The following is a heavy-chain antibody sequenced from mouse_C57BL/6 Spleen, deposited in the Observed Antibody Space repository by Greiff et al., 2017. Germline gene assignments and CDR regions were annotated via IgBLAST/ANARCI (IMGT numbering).Heavy chain of an antibody. CDR2: ISGGGGNT. Sequence: EVHLVESGGGLVKPGGSLKLSCAASGFTFSSYTMSWVRQTPEKRLEWVATISGGGGNTYYPDSVKGRFTISRDNAKNTLYLQMSSLRSEDTALYYCARLYYSTLYWYFDVWGTGTTVTVSS. CDR3: ARLYYSTLYWYFDV. D-gene: IGHD2-5*01. CDR1: GFTFSSYT. V-gene: IGHV5-9*01. J-gene: IGHJ1*03.